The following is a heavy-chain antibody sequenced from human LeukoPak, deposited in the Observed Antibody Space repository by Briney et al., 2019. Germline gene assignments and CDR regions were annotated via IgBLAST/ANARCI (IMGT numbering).Heavy chain of an antibody. D-gene: IGHD2-2*01. J-gene: IGHJ6*02. CDR2: IGTAGDT. Sequence: GGSLRLSCAASGFTFSSYDMHWVRQATGKGLEWVSAIGTAGDTYYPGSVKGRFTISRENAKNSLYLQMNSLRAGDTAVYYCARGACSSTSCYYYYYGMDVWGQGTTVAVSS. CDR1: GFTFSSYD. CDR3: ARGACSSTSCYYYYYGMDV. V-gene: IGHV3-13*04.